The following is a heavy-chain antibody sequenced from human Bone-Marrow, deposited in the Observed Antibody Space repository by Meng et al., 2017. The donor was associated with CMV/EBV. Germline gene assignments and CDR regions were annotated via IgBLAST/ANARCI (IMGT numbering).Heavy chain of an antibody. V-gene: IGHV3-23*01. CDR1: GFTFSSYA. CDR3: ARVSSSSGWLRR. J-gene: IGHJ4*02. CDR2: ISGSGGST. Sequence: GESLKISCAASGFTFSSYAMSWVRQAPGKGLEWVSAISGSGGSTYYADSVKGRFTISRDNAKNTLYLQMNSLRAEDTAVYYCARVSSSSGWLRRWGQGTLVTVSS. D-gene: IGHD6-19*01.